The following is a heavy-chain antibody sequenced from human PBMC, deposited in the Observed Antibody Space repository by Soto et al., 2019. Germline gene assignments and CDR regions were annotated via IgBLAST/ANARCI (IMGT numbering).Heavy chain of an antibody. CDR3: VKGSLKSRCWSGSPHAFDI. Sequence: PGGSLRLSCSASGFTFSSYAMHWVRQAPGKGLEYVSAISSNGGSTYYADSVKGRFTISRDNSKNTLYLQMSSLRAEYTAVYYCVKGSLKSRCWSGSPHAFDIWGQGTMVTVSS. CDR2: ISSNGGST. CDR1: GFTFSSYA. J-gene: IGHJ3*02. D-gene: IGHD3-3*01. V-gene: IGHV3-64D*06.